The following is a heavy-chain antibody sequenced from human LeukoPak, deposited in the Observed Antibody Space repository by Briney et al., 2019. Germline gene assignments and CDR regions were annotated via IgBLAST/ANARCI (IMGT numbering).Heavy chain of an antibody. D-gene: IGHD6-13*01. CDR2: INSDGSST. J-gene: IGHJ4*02. V-gene: IGHV3-74*01. CDR3: ARGRLRGSSWYSYPEDY. Sequence: GGSLRLSCAASGFTFSSYWMPWVRQAPGKGLVWASRINSDGSSTSYADSVKGRFTISRDNAKNTLYLQMNSLRAEDTAVYYCARGRLRGSSWYSYPEDYWGQGTLVTVSS. CDR1: GFTFSSYW.